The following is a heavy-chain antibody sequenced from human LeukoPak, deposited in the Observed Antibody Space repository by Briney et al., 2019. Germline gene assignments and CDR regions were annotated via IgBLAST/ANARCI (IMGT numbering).Heavy chain of an antibody. CDR1: GFTFSSYS. CDR3: ARDIVVVVAATGDDY. D-gene: IGHD2-15*01. CDR2: ISSSSSDI. V-gene: IGHV3-21*01. Sequence: GGSLRLSCAASGFTFSSYSINWVRQSPGKGLEWVSSISSSSSDIHYAASVKGRFTISRDNAKNSLYLQMNSLRAEDTAVYYCARDIVVVVAATGDDYWGQGTLVTVSS. J-gene: IGHJ4*02.